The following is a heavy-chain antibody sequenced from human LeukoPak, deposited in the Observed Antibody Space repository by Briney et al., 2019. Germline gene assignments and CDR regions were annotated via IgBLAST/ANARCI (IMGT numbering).Heavy chain of an antibody. J-gene: IGHJ4*02. Sequence: GGSLRLSCAASGFTFSTYTMNWVRQAPGKGLEWVSSISSRSSYIFYAESLKGRFTISRDNAKNSLYLQMNSPGGEDTAVYYCAREGYSYGHDYWGQGTLVTVSS. V-gene: IGHV3-21*01. D-gene: IGHD5-18*01. CDR3: AREGYSYGHDY. CDR2: ISSRSSYI. CDR1: GFTFSTYT.